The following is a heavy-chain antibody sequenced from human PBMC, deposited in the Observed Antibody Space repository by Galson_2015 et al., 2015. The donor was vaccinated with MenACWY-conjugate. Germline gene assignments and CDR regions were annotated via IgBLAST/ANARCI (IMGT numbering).Heavy chain of an antibody. CDR1: GFSVTDNC. CDR2: VDRVGAT. J-gene: IGHJ5*02. Sequence: SLRLSCAVSGFSVTDNCLSWVRQAPGQGPEWIAMVDRVGATICVDSVRGGFTVSRDNFKNTVILQMNSLRAEDTAVYRCSRGYDWCSYFRAWGQGAQVTVSS. V-gene: IGHV3-53*01. CDR3: SRGYDWCSYFRA. D-gene: IGHD2-8*01.